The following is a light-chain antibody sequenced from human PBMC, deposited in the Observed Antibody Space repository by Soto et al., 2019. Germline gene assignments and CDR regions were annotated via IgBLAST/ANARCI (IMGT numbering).Light chain of an antibody. CDR3: HQYGNSPLT. V-gene: IGKV3-20*01. CDR2: GAS. Sequence: EIVLTQSPGTLSLSPGERATLSCRASQSVRSTYLAWYQQKPGQGPRLLIYGASSRATGIPDRSSGSGSGTDFTLTISRLDPEDFAVYYCHQYGNSPLTFGGGTKVDIK. CDR1: QSVRSTY. J-gene: IGKJ4*01.